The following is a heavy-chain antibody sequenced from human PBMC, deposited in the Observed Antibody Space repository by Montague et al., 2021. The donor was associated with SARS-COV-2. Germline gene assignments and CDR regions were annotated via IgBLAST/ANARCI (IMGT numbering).Heavy chain of an antibody. J-gene: IGHJ3*02. CDR2: IDWDDDK. CDR3: ARSYYDILTNYYDAFDI. CDR1: GFSLSTSGMR. V-gene: IGHV2-70*04. Sequence: PALVKPTPTLTLTCTLSGFSLSTSGMRASWIRQPPGKALEWLARIDWDDDKFYSTSLKTRLTISKDTSKNQVVLTMTNMDPVDTATYYCARSYYDILTNYYDAFDIWGQGTRVTVSS. D-gene: IGHD3-9*01.